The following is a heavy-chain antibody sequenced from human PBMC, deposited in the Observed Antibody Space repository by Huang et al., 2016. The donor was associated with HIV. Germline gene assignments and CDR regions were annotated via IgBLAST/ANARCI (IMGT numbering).Heavy chain of an antibody. CDR3: VRDPRIQSWLNYFDY. D-gene: IGHD3-22*01. V-gene: IGHV3-74*01. CDR1: GFTFSSYW. J-gene: IGHJ4*02. CDR2: IKSDGSSS. Sequence: EVQLVESGGGLVQPGGSLRLSCAASGFTFSSYWMHWVRQAPGKGLVWLSRIKSDGSSSGYADSVKGRFTISRDNAKNTLYLQMNSLRAEDTAVYYCVRDPRIQSWLNYFDYWGQGTLVSVSS.